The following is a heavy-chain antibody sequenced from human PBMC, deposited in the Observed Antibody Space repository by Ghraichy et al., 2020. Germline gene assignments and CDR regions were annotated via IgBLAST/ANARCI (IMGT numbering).Heavy chain of an antibody. D-gene: IGHD6-19*01. CDR2: TYYRSKWYN. J-gene: IGHJ4*02. CDR3: ARGMIAVAGTLREPFDY. V-gene: IGHV6-1*01. CDR1: GDSVSSNSAA. Sequence: SQTLSLTCAISGDSVSSNSAAWNWIRQSPSRGLEWLGRTYYRSKWYNDYAVSVKSRITINPDTSKNQFSLQLNSVTPEDTAVYYCARGMIAVAGTLREPFDYWGQGTLVTVSS.